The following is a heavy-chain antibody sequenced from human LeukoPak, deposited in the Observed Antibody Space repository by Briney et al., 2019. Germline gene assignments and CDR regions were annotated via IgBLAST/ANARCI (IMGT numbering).Heavy chain of an antibody. V-gene: IGHV1-69*13. CDR2: IIPIFGTA. Sequence: ASVKVSCKASGGTFSSYAISWVRQAPGQGLEWMGGIIPIFGTANYAQKFQGRVTITADESTSTAYMELSSLRSEDTAVYYCARNRGATRESWFDPWGQGTLVTVSS. J-gene: IGHJ5*02. CDR1: GGTFSSYA. CDR3: ARNRGATRESWFDP. D-gene: IGHD1-26*01.